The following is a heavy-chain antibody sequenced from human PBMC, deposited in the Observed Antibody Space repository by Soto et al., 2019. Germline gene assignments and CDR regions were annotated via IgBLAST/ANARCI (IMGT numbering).Heavy chain of an antibody. CDR1: GFSLSTRGVG. V-gene: IGHV2-5*01. Sequence: QITLKESGPTLVNPTQTLTLTCTFSGFSLSTRGVGVGWIRQPPGTALAWLAVIYWNEDKHFSLSLKSRLTIVKDTSKNPVVLTLTNVDPVDTATYYCAHRCYWFGGEDWFDPWGPGTLVTVSS. D-gene: IGHD3-10*01. J-gene: IGHJ5*02. CDR2: IYWNEDK. CDR3: AHRCYWFGGEDWFDP.